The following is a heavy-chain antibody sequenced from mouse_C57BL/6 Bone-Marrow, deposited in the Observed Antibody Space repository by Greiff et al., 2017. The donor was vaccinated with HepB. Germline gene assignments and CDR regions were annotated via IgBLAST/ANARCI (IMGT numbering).Heavy chain of an antibody. J-gene: IGHJ4*01. CDR2: IYWDDDK. CDR3: ARGVYGSSYAMDD. V-gene: IGHV8-12*01. CDR1: GFSLSTSGMG. D-gene: IGHD1-1*01. Sequence: QVTLKVSGPGILQSSQTLSLTCSFSGFSLSTSGMGVSWIRQPSGKGLEWLAHIYWDDDKCSNPSLKSRLTITKDTSRNQVFLKISSVDTADTATYYCARGVYGSSYAMDDWGKGASVTVSS.